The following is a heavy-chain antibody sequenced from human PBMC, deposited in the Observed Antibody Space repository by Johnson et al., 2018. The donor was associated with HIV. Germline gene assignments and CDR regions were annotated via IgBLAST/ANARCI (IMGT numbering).Heavy chain of an antibody. J-gene: IGHJ3*01. Sequence: MLLVESGGALVQPGGSLSLSCGASGFTFRSYWMTWVRQAPGKGLEWVANIKQDGSAKYYVDSVKGRFTISRDNSKNTLYLQMDSLRAVDTAVFYCAKDRIRSTAPDTFDVWGQGTMVTVSS. D-gene: IGHD5-18*01. CDR1: GFTFRSYW. CDR3: AKDRIRSTAPDTFDV. CDR2: IKQDGSAK. V-gene: IGHV3-7*03.